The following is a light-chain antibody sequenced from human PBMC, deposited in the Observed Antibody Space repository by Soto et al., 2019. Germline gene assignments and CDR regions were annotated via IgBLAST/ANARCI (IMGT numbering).Light chain of an antibody. Sequence: EFVLTQSPGTLSLSPGERATLSCRASQTVRNNYLAWYQQKPGQAPRLLIYDASSRATGIPDRFSGGGSGTDFTLTISRLEPEDFAVYYCQHYGGSFIFGPGTKVDFK. V-gene: IGKV3-20*01. CDR1: QTVRNNY. CDR3: QHYGGSFI. CDR2: DAS. J-gene: IGKJ3*01.